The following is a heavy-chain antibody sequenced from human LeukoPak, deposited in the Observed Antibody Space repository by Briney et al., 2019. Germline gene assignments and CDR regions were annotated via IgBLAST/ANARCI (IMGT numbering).Heavy chain of an antibody. CDR3: ARNRVYYYGSGSSTWFDP. D-gene: IGHD3-10*01. J-gene: IGHJ5*02. CDR1: GGSISSYY. CDR2: IYYSGST. V-gene: IGHV4-59*08. Sequence: PSETLSLTCTVSGGSISSYYWSWIRQPPGKGLEWIGYIYYSGSTNYNPSLKSRVTISVDTSKNQFSLKLSSVTAADTAVYYCARNRVYYYGSGSSTWFDPWGQGTLVTVSS.